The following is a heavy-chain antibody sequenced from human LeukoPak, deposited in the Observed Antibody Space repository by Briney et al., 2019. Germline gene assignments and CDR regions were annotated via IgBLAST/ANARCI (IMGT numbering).Heavy chain of an antibody. V-gene: IGHV4-59*12. J-gene: IGHJ3*02. CDR3: ARVPPNDIVLVPAAMGGDAFDI. CDR2: IYYTGST. CDR1: GGSISSSY. D-gene: IGHD2-2*01. Sequence: SETLSLTCTVSGGSISSSYWSWIRQPPGKGLEWIGYIYYTGSTTYNPSLKSRVTISVDKAKNQFSLKLSSVTAADTAVYYCARVPPNDIVLVPAAMGGDAFDIWGQGTMVTVSS.